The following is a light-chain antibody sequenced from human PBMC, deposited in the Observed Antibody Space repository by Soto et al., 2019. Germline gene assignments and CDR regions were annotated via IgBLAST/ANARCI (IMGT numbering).Light chain of an antibody. J-gene: IGLJ3*02. Sequence: QAVVTQEPSLTVSPGGTVTLTCASSTGADTSAYYPNWFQQKPGQPPRPLIYATVNKHSWTPARFSGSLLGGKAALTLSGVQPEDEADYYCLLYYGGSQPWVFGGGTKVTVL. CDR3: LLYYGGSQPWV. CDR1: TGADTSAYY. V-gene: IGLV7-43*01. CDR2: ATV.